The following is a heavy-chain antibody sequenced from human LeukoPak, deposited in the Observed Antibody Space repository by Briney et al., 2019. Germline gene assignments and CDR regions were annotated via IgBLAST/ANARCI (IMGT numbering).Heavy chain of an antibody. Sequence: SSETLSLTCTVSGGSISSYYWSWIRQPPGKGLEWIGYIYYSGSTKYNPSLKSRVTISVDTSKNQFSLKLSSVTAADTAVYYCARDPAIAVAGRNWYFDLWGRGTLVTVSS. CDR1: GGSISSYY. D-gene: IGHD6-19*01. CDR3: ARDPAIAVAGRNWYFDL. V-gene: IGHV4-59*01. CDR2: IYYSGST. J-gene: IGHJ2*01.